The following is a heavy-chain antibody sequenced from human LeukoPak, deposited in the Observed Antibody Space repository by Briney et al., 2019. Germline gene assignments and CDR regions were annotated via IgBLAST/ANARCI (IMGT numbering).Heavy chain of an antibody. CDR3: ARDAEMATTYYFDY. CDR2: ISYDGSNK. D-gene: IGHD5-24*01. J-gene: IGHJ4*02. V-gene: IGHV3-30*04. Sequence: GGSLRLSCAASGFTFRSYAMHWVRQAPGKGLEWVAVISYDGSNKYYADSVKGRFTISRDNSKNTLYLQMNSLRPEDTAVYYCARDAEMATTYYFDYWGQGTLVTVSS. CDR1: GFTFRSYA.